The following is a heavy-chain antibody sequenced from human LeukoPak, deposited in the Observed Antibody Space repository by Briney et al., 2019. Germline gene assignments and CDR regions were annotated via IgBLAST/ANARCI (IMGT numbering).Heavy chain of an antibody. CDR1: GGSISSYY. J-gene: IGHJ4*02. CDR3: ARAEDIVVVPAAMGGYFDY. Sequence: SETLSLTCTVSGGSISSYYWSWIRQPPAKGLGWIGEINHSGSTNYNPSLKSRVTISVDTSKNQFSMKLSSVTGADTAVYYCARAEDIVVVPAAMGGYFDYWGQGTLVTVSS. D-gene: IGHD2-2*01. CDR2: INHSGST. V-gene: IGHV4-34*01.